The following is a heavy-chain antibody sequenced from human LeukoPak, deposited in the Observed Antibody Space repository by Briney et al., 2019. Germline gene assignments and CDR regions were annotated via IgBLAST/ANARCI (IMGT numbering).Heavy chain of an antibody. V-gene: IGHV1-18*01. J-gene: IGHJ4*02. Sequence: VASVKVSCKASGYTFTSYGISWVRQAPGQGLEWMGWISAYTGNTNYAQNLQGRVTMTTDTSTRTAYMELRSLRSDDTAVYYCAREPPRIRRSLDYWGQGTLVTVSS. D-gene: IGHD2-15*01. CDR1: GYTFTSYG. CDR3: AREPPRIRRSLDY. CDR2: ISAYTGNT.